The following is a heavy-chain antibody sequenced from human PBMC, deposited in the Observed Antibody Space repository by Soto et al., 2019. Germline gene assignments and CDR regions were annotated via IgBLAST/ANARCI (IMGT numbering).Heavy chain of an antibody. CDR2: ISYDGSNK. CDR1: GFTFSSYA. V-gene: IGHV3-30-3*01. Sequence: PGGSLRLSCAASGFTFSSYAMHWVRKAKGKGLEWVAVISYDGSNKYYADSVKGRFTISRDNSKNTLYLQMNSLRAEDTAVYYCARDPVEAAYYDILTGSYYYYYYGMDVWGQGTTVTSP. J-gene: IGHJ6*02. D-gene: IGHD3-9*01. CDR3: ARDPVEAAYYDILTGSYYYYYYGMDV.